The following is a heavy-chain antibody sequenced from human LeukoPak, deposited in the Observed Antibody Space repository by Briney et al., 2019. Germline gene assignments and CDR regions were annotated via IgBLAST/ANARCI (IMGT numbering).Heavy chain of an antibody. D-gene: IGHD3-22*01. CDR1: GGTFSSYA. CDR2: IIPIFGTA. V-gene: IGHV1-69*05. Sequence: SVKVSCKASGGTFSSYAINWVRQAPGQGLEWMGGIIPIFGTANYAQKFQGRVTITTDESTSTAYMELSSLRSEDTAVYHCATYYYDSSGYYDFDYWGQGTLVTVSS. J-gene: IGHJ4*02. CDR3: ATYYYDSSGYYDFDY.